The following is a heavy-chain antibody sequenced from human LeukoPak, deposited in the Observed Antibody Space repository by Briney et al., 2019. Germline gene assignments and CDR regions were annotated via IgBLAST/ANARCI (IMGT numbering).Heavy chain of an antibody. CDR1: GFTFSNAW. CDR2: IKSKTDGGTT. CDR3: TTLLWFGELLYHFDY. J-gene: IGHJ4*02. D-gene: IGHD3-10*01. Sequence: GGSLRLSCAASGFTFSNAWMSWVRQAPGKGLEWVGRIKSKTDGGTTDYAAPVKGRFTIPRDDSKNTLYLQMNSLKTEDTAVYYCTTLLWFGELLYHFDYWGQGTLVTVSS. V-gene: IGHV3-15*01.